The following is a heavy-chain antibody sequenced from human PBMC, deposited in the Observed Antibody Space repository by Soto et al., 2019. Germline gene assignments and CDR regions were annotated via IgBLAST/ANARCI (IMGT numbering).Heavy chain of an antibody. Sequence: QVQLQESGPGLVKPSGTLSLTCAVSGGSISSSNWWSWVRQPRGKGLEWIGGIYHSGSTNYNRSLKSRVTISGDKSKNQFSLKLSSVTAADTAVYYCARGQGSSGWYHFDYWGQGTLVTVSS. CDR2: IYHSGST. V-gene: IGHV4-4*02. CDR3: ARGQGSSGWYHFDY. J-gene: IGHJ4*02. CDR1: GGSISSSNW. D-gene: IGHD6-19*01.